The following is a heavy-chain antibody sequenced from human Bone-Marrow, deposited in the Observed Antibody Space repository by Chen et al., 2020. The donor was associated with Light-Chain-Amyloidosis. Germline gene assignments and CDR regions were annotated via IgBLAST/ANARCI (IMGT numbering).Heavy chain of an antibody. J-gene: IGHJ6*03. CDR1: GASMTNGSHY. Sequence: GSGPGLVKPSQTLSLTCSVSGASMTNGSHYWSWIRLPAGKGLEWIGRIYTSGNTNYSPSLKSRVTISVDTSKIQFSLKLNSVTAADTAVYYCAREGTAMGRGQFLNFFYYMDVWGKGTTVTVSS. CDR3: AREGTAMGRGQFLNFFYYMDV. CDR2: IYTSGNT. V-gene: IGHV4-61*02. D-gene: IGHD5-18*01.